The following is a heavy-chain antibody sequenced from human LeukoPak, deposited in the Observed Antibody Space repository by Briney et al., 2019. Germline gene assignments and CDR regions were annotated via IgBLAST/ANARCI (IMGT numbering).Heavy chain of an antibody. CDR2: INHSGST. J-gene: IGHJ4*02. D-gene: IGHD2/OR15-2a*01. CDR3: ARLVRMGKGVPESYYFDY. Sequence: PSETLSLTCAVYGGSFSGYYWSWIRQPPGKGLEWIGEINHSGSTNYNPSLKSRVTISVDRSKNQFSLKLSSVTAADTAVYYCARLVRMGKGVPESYYFDYWGQGTLVTVSS. CDR1: GGSFSGYY. V-gene: IGHV4-34*01.